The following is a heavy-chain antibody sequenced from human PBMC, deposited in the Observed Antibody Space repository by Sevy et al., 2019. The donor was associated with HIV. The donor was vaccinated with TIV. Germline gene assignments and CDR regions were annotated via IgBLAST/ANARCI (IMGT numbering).Heavy chain of an antibody. V-gene: IGHV3-23*01. Sequence: GGSLRLSCAASGFTFISSVISWVRQAPGKGLEWLSTISTSGGYTYYADSVKGRFTISRDNAKNTVWLEMNTLGDDDTALNYCAKETPGGFNWGQGTLVTVSS. D-gene: IGHD5-12*01. J-gene: IGHJ4*02. CDR3: AKETPGGFN. CDR2: ISTSGGYT. CDR1: GFTFISSV.